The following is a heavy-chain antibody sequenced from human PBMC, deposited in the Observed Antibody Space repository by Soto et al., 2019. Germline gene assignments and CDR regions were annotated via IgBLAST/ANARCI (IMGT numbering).Heavy chain of an antibody. Sequence: GASVKVSCKASGYTFTGYYMHWVRQAPGQGLEWMGWINPNSGGTNYAQKFQGWVTMTRDTSISTAYMELSRLRSDDTAVYYCARGGDTAMVTPFFDYWGQGTLVTVSS. J-gene: IGHJ4*02. CDR3: ARGGDTAMVTPFFDY. V-gene: IGHV1-2*04. D-gene: IGHD5-18*01. CDR2: INPNSGGT. CDR1: GYTFTGYY.